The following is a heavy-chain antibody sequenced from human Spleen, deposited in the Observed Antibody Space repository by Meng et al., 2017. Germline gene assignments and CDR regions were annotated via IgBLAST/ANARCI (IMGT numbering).Heavy chain of an antibody. J-gene: IGHJ4*02. CDR3: ARGNVATFLGY. V-gene: IGHV4-34*01. D-gene: IGHD5-12*01. CDR1: GGSFSGYY. Sequence: QVHVRESGPALVKPSETLPLTCAVYGGSFSGYYWTWIRQPPGKGLESIGEINHSGSTNYNPSLKSRVTISVDTSKNQFSLNLRSVTAADTAVYYCARGNVATFLGYWGQGTLVTVSS. CDR2: INHSGST.